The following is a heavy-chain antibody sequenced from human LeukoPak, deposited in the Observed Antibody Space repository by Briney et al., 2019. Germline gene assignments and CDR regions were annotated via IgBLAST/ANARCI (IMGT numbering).Heavy chain of an antibody. CDR2: ISAYNGNT. CDR1: GYTFTGYY. J-gene: IGHJ4*02. V-gene: IGHV1-2*02. D-gene: IGHD2-21*01. CDR3: AVAPGDY. Sequence: ASVKVSCKASGYTFTGYYMHWVRQAPGQGPEWMGWISAYNGNTNYAQKFQGRVTLTRDTSISTVYMELTTLTSDDTALYYCAVAPGDYWGQGTLVSVSA.